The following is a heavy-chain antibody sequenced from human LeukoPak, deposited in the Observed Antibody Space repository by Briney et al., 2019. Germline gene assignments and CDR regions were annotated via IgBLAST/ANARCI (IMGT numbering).Heavy chain of an antibody. Sequence: GGPLRLSCAASGLIFSKTRTSWVPPAPGKGVEWVGRIQSRTDGGPTDYAARVKGRFTISRDDSKTTLYLQMNSLKTEDTAVYYCTTNWNFDYWGQGTLVTVSS. V-gene: IGHV3-15*01. D-gene: IGHD1-1*01. CDR2: IQSRTDGGPT. CDR3: TTNWNFDY. J-gene: IGHJ4*02. CDR1: GLIFSKTR.